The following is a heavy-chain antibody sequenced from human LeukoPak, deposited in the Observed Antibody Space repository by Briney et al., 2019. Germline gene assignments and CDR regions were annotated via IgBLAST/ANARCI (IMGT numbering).Heavy chain of an antibody. CDR3: ARAEDSGYDPYYFDY. CDR1: GFTFSSYW. V-gene: IGHV3-7*01. CDR2: IKQDGSEK. D-gene: IGHD5-12*01. J-gene: IGHJ4*02. Sequence: PGGSLTLSCAASGFTFSSYWMSWLCQAPGEGLEWVANIKQDGSEKYYVDSVKGRFTISRDNAKNSLYPQMNSLRAEDTAVYYCARAEDSGYDPYYFDYWGQGTLVTVSS.